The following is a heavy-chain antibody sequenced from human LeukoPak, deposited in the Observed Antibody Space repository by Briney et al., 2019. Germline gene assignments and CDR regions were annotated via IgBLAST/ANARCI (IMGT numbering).Heavy chain of an antibody. D-gene: IGHD4-23*01. V-gene: IGHV1-2*02. CDR2: TSPNSGST. CDR1: GYTFTGYN. J-gene: IGHJ3*02. CDR3: ARDTTSVVVEDAFDI. Sequence: ASVKVSCKASGYTFTGYNVHWVRQAPGQRPEWVGWTSPNSGSTRYAQKFQDKVTMTRDTSSSTAYMELSRLGSDDTAVYYCARDTTSVVVEDAFDIWGQGTMVTVSS.